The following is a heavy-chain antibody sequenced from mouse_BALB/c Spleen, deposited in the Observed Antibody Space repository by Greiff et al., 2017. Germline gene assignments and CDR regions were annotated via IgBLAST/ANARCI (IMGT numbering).Heavy chain of an antibody. D-gene: IGHD2-14*01. CDR3: ESRYRDYAMDY. Sequence: EVKVVESGGGLVQPGGSRKLSCAASGFTFSSFGMHWVRQAPEKGLEWVAYISSGSSTIYYADTVKGRFTISRDNPKNTLFLQMTSLRSEDTAMYYCESRYRDYAMDYWGQGTSVTVSS. CDR1: GFTFSSFG. CDR2: ISSGSSTI. V-gene: IGHV5-17*02. J-gene: IGHJ4*01.